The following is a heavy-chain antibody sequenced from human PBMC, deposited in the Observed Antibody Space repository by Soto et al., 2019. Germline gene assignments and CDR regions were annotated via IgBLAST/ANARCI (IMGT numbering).Heavy chain of an antibody. V-gene: IGHV1-69*06. CDR2: IIPIFGTA. J-gene: IGHJ6*02. CDR3: ARRALPITMVVVEDYYYYGMDV. Sequence: QVQLVQSGAEVKKPGSSVKVSCKASGVTFSSYAISWVRQAPGQGLEWMGGIIPIFGTANYAQKFQGRVTITADKSTSTAYMELSSLSCEDTAVYYCARRALPITMVVVEDYYYYGMDVWGQGTTVTVSS. CDR1: GVTFSSYA. D-gene: IGHD3-22*01.